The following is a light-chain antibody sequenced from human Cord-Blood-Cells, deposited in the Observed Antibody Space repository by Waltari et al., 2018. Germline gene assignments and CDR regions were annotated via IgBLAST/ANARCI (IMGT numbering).Light chain of an antibody. CDR2: DVS. Sequence: QSALTQPASVSGSPGQSIPISCTGTSSDVGGYTYVSWYQQHPGKAPKLMIYDVSNRPSGVSNRFSGSKSGNTASLTISGLQAEDEADYYCSSYTSSSTLVVFGGGTKLTVL. CDR3: SSYTSSSTLVV. J-gene: IGLJ2*01. CDR1: SSDVGGYTY. V-gene: IGLV2-14*01.